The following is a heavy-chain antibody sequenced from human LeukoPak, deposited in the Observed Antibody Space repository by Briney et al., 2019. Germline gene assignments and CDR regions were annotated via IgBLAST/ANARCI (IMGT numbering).Heavy chain of an antibody. V-gene: IGHV4-39*01. CDR3: ARHDGTFHGFDI. Sequence: SETLSLTCTVSGVSIGAYYWAWVRQPPGKGLEWVGSISYSGSPYYNPSLKSRLTISVETSKSQFSLRLSSVTAADTAVYYCARHDGTFHGFDIWGQGTVVTVSS. J-gene: IGHJ3*02. CDR1: GVSIGAYY. D-gene: IGHD2/OR15-2a*01. CDR2: ISYSGSP.